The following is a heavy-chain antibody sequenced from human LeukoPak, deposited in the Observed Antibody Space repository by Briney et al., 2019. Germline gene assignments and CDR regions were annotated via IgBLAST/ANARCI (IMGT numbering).Heavy chain of an antibody. J-gene: IGHJ4*02. Sequence: SETLSLTCTVSGGSISSSSYYWSWIRQPAGKGLEWIGRISPIGSTNYNPSLRSRVTISVDTSKNQFSLKLSSVTAADTAVYYCARMTSSGRYAAGYYFDYWGQGTLVTVSS. CDR3: ARMTSSGRYAAGYYFDY. CDR2: ISPIGST. V-gene: IGHV4-61*02. D-gene: IGHD6-19*01. CDR1: GGSISSSSYY.